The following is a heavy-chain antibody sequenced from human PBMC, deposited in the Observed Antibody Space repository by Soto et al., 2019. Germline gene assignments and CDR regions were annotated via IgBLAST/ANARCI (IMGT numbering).Heavy chain of an antibody. CDR2: IKQDGSEK. Sequence: GGSLRLSCAASGFTFSSYWMSWVRQAPGKGLEWVANIKQDGSEKYYVDSVKGRFTISRDNAKNSLYLQMNSLRAEDMAVYYCAGDSQVAAAGYYYYGMDVWGQGTTVTVSS. D-gene: IGHD6-13*01. CDR3: AGDSQVAAAGYYYYGMDV. J-gene: IGHJ6*02. V-gene: IGHV3-7*01. CDR1: GFTFSSYW.